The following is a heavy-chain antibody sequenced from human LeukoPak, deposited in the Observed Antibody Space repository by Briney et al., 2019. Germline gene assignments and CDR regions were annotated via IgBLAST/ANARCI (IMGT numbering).Heavy chain of an antibody. CDR2: ITGSGGST. CDR3: AKVRPWFDP. J-gene: IGHJ5*02. V-gene: IGHV3-23*01. D-gene: IGHD6-6*01. CDR1: GFTFSNYA. Sequence: GGSLRLSCAGSGFTFSNYAMGWARQAPRKGLEWVSAITGSGGSTYYADSVKGRFTISRDDSANTVYVRMNSRRAEDTAVYYCAKVRPWFDPWGQGTLVTVSS.